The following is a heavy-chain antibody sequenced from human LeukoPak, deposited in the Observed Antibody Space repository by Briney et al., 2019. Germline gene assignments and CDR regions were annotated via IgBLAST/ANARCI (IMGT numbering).Heavy chain of an antibody. Sequence: SETPSLTCTVSGGSISPYYWSWIRQPPGKGLEWIGYIYYSGSTNYNPSLKSRVTISVDTSKNQFSLKLTSVTAADTAVYYCARGGWSLDSWGQGTLVTVSS. CDR1: GGSISPYY. V-gene: IGHV4-59*01. J-gene: IGHJ5*01. CDR3: ARGGWSLDS. CDR2: IYYSGST.